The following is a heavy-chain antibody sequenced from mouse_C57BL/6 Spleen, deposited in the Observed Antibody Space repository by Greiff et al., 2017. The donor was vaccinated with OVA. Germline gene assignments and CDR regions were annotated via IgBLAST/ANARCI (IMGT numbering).Heavy chain of an antibody. Sequence: EVNVVESGGGLVQPGGSMKLSCAASGFTFSDAWMDWVRQSPEKGPEWVAEIRNKANNHATYYAESVKGRFTISRDDSKSSVYLQMNSLRAEDTGIYYCTRGNFYAMDYWGQGTSVTVSS. V-gene: IGHV6-6*01. J-gene: IGHJ4*01. D-gene: IGHD2-1*01. CDR3: TRGNFYAMDY. CDR2: IRNKANNHAT. CDR1: GFTFSDAW.